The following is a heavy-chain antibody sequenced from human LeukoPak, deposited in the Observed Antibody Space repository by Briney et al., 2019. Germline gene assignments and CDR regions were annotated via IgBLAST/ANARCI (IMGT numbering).Heavy chain of an antibody. CDR1: GFTFTSYA. CDR2: ISGTTSGT. J-gene: IGHJ6*02. CDR3: AKVRTYFYHGLDV. Sequence: PSGGSLRLSCAASGFTFTSYAMSWVRQAPGKGLEWVSGISGTTSGTYYADSVKGRFTISRDNSKNTLFLQVNSLRAEDTAVYYCAKVRTYFYHGLDVWGQGTTVTVSS. V-gene: IGHV3-23*01. D-gene: IGHD1-14*01.